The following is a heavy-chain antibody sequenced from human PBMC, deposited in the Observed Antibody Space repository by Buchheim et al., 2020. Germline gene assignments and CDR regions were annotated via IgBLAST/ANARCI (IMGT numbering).Heavy chain of an antibody. V-gene: IGHV3-33*01. Sequence: QVQLVESGGGVVQPGRYLRLSCAASGFTFSSYGMHWVRQAPGKGLEWVAVIWYDGSNKYYADSVKGRFTISRDISKNTLYLQMNSLRAEDTAVYYCARGRGKDSSWYVIDYWGQGTL. CDR1: GFTFSSYG. D-gene: IGHD6-13*01. J-gene: IGHJ4*02. CDR2: IWYDGSNK. CDR3: ARGRGKDSSWYVIDY.